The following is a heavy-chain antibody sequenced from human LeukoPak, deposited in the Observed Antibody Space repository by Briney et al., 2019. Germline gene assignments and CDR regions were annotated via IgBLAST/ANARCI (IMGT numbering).Heavy chain of an antibody. V-gene: IGHV3-30-3*01. J-gene: IGHJ4*02. Sequence: GGSLRLSCAASGFTFSSYAMHWVRQAPGKGLEWVAVRSYDGSNKYYADSVKGRFTISRDNSKNTLYLQMNSLRAEDTAVYYCARGRSSSWYGVTATFDYWGQGTLVTVSS. D-gene: IGHD6-13*01. CDR1: GFTFSSYA. CDR3: ARGRSSSWYGVTATFDY. CDR2: RSYDGSNK.